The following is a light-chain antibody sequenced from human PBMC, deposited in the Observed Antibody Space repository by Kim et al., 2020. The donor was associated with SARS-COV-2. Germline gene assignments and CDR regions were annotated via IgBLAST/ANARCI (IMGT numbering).Light chain of an antibody. V-gene: IGLV2-18*02. CDR2: EVI. CDR1: SSDVGSYNR. J-gene: IGLJ7*01. Sequence: QSALTQPPSVSGSPGQSATISCTGTSSDVGSYNRVSWYQQPPGTAPKLIIYEVINRPSWVPYRFSGFKSCNTASLTISDREAEDEADYYCSSYTSRSTLVFGGGTQLTVL. CDR3: SSYTSRSTLV.